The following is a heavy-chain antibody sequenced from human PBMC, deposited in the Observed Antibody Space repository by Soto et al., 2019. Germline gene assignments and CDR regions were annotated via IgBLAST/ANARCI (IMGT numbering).Heavy chain of an antibody. CDR2: ISYDGSNK. D-gene: IGHD6-19*01. V-gene: IGHV3-30*09. J-gene: IGHJ4*02. CDR3: ARTTTVAGTPEFDY. CDR1: GFTFSSFS. Sequence: QVQLVESGGGVVQPGRSLRLSCAASGFTFSSFSLHWVRQAPGKGLEWLALISYDGSNKYNADSVKSRFAISRDNSKNTLDLQLNSLRPEDTAVYYCARTTTVAGTPEFDYWGQGTLVTVSS.